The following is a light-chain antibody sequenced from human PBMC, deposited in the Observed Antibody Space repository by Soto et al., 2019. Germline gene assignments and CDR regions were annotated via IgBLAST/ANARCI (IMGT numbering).Light chain of an antibody. Sequence: EIVLTQSPATLSLSPGERATLSCRASQSVSSYLAWYQQKPGQAPRLLIYDASNRATGIPARFSGSGSGTDFTLTISSLEPEDFAVYYCQQRSNWPGTFGQGTRLRLN. V-gene: IGKV3-11*01. J-gene: IGKJ5*01. CDR1: QSVSSY. CDR2: DAS. CDR3: QQRSNWPGT.